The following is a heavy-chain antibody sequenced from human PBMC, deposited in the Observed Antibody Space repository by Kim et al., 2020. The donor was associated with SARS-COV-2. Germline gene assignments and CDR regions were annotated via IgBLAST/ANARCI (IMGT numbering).Heavy chain of an antibody. Sequence: ESVRGRFTVSRDNAKNSLYLQMNRLRSEDTALYYCAKVVSSSGWSIDAFDIWGQGTKVTVS. CDR3: AKVVSSSGWSIDAFDI. V-gene: IGHV3-9*01. J-gene: IGHJ3*02. D-gene: IGHD6-19*01.